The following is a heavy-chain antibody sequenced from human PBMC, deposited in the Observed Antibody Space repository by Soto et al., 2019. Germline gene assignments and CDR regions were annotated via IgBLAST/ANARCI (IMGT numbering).Heavy chain of an antibody. D-gene: IGHD1-1*01. J-gene: IGHJ4*02. CDR3: ARRYGYSFDY. V-gene: IGHV4-59*08. Sequence: SDRWSVAEGWSVGYYGRRIRQPPGKGLEWIGYIYYSGSTNYNPPLKSRVTISVDTSKNQFSLKLSSVTAADTAVYYCARRYGYSFDYWGQGTLVTVSS. CDR1: EGWSVGYY. CDR2: IYYSGST.